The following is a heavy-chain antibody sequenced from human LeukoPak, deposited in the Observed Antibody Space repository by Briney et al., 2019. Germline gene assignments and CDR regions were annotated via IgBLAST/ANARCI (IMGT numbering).Heavy chain of an antibody. Sequence: GGSLRLSCATSGFTFSSFSMNWLRQAPGRGLEWISYISRSTTTIYYADSVKGRFTISRDNAKNSLYLQMNSLRAEDTAVYYCARDLDYCSSTSCPEEFAMVRGVSGDYWGQGTLVTVSS. J-gene: IGHJ4*02. CDR3: ARDLDYCSSTSCPEEFAMVRGVSGDY. CDR2: ISRSTTTI. D-gene: IGHD2-2*01. V-gene: IGHV3-48*04. CDR1: GFTFSSFS.